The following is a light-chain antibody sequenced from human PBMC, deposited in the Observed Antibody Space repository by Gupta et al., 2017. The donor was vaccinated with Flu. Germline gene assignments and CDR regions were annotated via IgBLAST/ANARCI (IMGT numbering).Light chain of an antibody. CDR1: SSDVGGYNY. CDR2: EVS. CDR3: SSYTSSSTWV. J-gene: IGLJ3*02. V-gene: IGLV2-14*01. Sequence: SITISCTGTSSDVGGYNYVSWYQHHPGKAPELMMYEVSNRPSGVSNRFSGTKSGNTASLTSAGRQAEDEADYYCSSYTSSSTWVFGGGTKLNVL.